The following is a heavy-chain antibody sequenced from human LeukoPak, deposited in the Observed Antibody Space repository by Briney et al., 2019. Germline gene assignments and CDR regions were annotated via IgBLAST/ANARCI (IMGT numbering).Heavy chain of an antibody. V-gene: IGHV3-21*01. CDR2: ISSSSSYI. J-gene: IGHJ4*02. CDR3: ARVSYYGDYDY. D-gene: IGHD4-17*01. Sequence: GGSLRLSCAASGFTFSSYAMSWVRQAPGKGLEWVSSISSSSSYIYYADSVKGRFTISRDNAKNSLYLQMNSLRAEDTAVYYCARVSYYGDYDYWGQGTLVTVSS. CDR1: GFTFSSYA.